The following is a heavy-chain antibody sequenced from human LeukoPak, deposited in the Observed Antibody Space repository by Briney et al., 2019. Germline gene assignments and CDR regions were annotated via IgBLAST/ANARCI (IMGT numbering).Heavy chain of an antibody. J-gene: IGHJ4*02. Sequence: SGGSLRLSCAASGFTFSSYGMHWVRQAPGKGLEWVALIWSDGNNKHYADSVKGRFIISRDNYKNTLYLQMNNLRGEETAVYYCAEDSAAAGFDYFDFWGQGTLVTVSS. D-gene: IGHD6-13*01. CDR3: AEDSAAAGFDYFDF. V-gene: IGHV3-33*06. CDR1: GFTFSSYG. CDR2: IWSDGNNK.